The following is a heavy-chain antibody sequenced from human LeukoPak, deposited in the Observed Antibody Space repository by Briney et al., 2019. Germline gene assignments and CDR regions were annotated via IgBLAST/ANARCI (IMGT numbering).Heavy chain of an antibody. Sequence: SVKVSCKASGGTFSSYAISWVRQAPGQGREWMGGIILILGKANYAQKFQGRVTITADKSTSTAYMELSSLRSEDTAVYYCAREVVVVVAADYYFDYWGQGTLVTVSS. CDR1: GGTFSSYA. J-gene: IGHJ4*02. CDR2: IILILGKA. CDR3: AREVVVVVAADYYFDY. D-gene: IGHD2-15*01. V-gene: IGHV1-69*04.